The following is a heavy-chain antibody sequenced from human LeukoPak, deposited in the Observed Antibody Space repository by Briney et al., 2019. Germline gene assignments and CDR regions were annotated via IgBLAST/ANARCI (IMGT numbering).Heavy chain of an antibody. CDR3: AKDKGSSWKENWFDP. CDR2: ISWNSGSI. D-gene: IGHD6-13*01. CDR1: GFTFDDYA. V-gene: IGHV3-9*01. J-gene: IGHJ5*02. Sequence: GGSLRLSCAASGFTFDDYAMHWVRQAPGKGLEWVSGISWNSGSIGYADSVKGRFTISRDNAKNSLYLQMNSLRAEDTALYYCAKDKGSSWKENWFDPWGQGTLVTVSS.